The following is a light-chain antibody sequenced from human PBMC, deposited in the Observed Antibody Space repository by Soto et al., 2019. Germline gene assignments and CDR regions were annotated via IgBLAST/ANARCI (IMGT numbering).Light chain of an antibody. V-gene: IGLV4-69*01. CDR2: LNSDGSH. CDR1: SGHSNYA. J-gene: IGLJ2*01. CDR3: QTWGAGIVV. Sequence: QSVLTQSPSASASLGASVKLTCTLSSGHSNYAIAWHQQQSEKGPRYLMKLNSDGSHSKGDGTPDRFSGSSSGAERYLTISGLQSEDAAGYYCQTWGAGIVVFGGGTKLTVL.